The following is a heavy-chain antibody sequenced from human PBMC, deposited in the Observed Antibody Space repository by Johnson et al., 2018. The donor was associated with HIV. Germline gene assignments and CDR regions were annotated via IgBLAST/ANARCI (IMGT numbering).Heavy chain of an antibody. J-gene: IGHJ3*02. V-gene: IGHV3-30-3*01. CDR3: AKEQEWEPGAFDI. CDR2: ISYDGNNK. CDR1: GFTFSTYA. D-gene: IGHD1-26*01. Sequence: QVQLVESGGGVVQPGRSLRLSCAASGFTFSTYAIHWVRQAPGKGLEWVAFISYDGNNKYYADSVKGRFTIARDNSKNTLYLQMNSLRAEDMAVYYCAKEQEWEPGAFDIWGQGTMVTVSS.